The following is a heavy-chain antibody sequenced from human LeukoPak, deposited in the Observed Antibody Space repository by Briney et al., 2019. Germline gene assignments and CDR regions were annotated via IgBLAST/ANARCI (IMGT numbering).Heavy chain of an antibody. CDR3: ARAPTVSVGYCSSVSCQADY. J-gene: IGHJ4*02. D-gene: IGHD2-2*01. Sequence: GGALRLSCAASGYTFSRHGIHWVRQAPGKGLEWVAVVWYDGRNRDYADSVKGRFTISKDNSNNMVFLQMDRLRAEDTAVYYCARAPTVSVGYCSSVSCQADYWGQGTLVTVSS. V-gene: IGHV3-33*01. CDR2: VWYDGRNR. CDR1: GYTFSRHG.